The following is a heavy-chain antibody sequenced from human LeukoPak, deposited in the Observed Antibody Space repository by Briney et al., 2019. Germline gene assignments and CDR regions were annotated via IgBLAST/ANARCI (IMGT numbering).Heavy chain of an antibody. J-gene: IGHJ4*02. Sequence: QTGGSLRLSCAASGFTFNTYAMAWVRQAPGKGLEWVSGISGTGGSTYYADSVKGRFTISRDNSKNTVFLQMKSLRTEDTAIYSCAQREGTWHTTTYIFWGQGALVTVSS. D-gene: IGHD5-24*01. CDR2: ISGTGGST. CDR3: AQREGTWHTTTYIF. CDR1: GFTFNTYA. V-gene: IGHV3-23*01.